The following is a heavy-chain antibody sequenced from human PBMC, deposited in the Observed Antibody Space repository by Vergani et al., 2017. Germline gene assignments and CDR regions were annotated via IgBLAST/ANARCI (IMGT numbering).Heavy chain of an antibody. J-gene: IGHJ4*02. CDR2: ISAYNGNT. CDR3: ARKTLDDYSTYYFDY. D-gene: IGHD4-11*01. V-gene: IGHV1-18*01. CDR1: GYTFTSYG. Sequence: QVQLVQSGAEVKKPGASVKVSCKASGYTFTSYGISWVRQAPGQGLEWMGWISAYNGNTNYAQKLQGRVTMTTDTSTSTAYMELRRLGSDDTAVYYCARKTLDDYSTYYFDYWGQGTLVTVSA.